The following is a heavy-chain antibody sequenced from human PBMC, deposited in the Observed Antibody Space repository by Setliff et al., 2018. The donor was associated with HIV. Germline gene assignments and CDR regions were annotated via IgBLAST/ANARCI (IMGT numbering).Heavy chain of an antibody. D-gene: IGHD1-26*01. J-gene: IGHJ4*02. CDR3: ARFGPWWELRRFDY. CDR1: GGSFSGYY. V-gene: IGHV4-34*01. Sequence: SETLSLTCAVYGGSFSGYYWSWIRQPPGKGLEWIGEINRSGSTNYNPSLKSRVTISVDTSKNQFSLKLSSVTAADTAAYYCARFGPWWELRRFDYWGQGTLVTVSS. CDR2: INRSGST.